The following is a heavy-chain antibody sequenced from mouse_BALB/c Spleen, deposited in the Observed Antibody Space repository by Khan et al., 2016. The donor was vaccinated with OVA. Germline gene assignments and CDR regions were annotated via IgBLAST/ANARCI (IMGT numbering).Heavy chain of an antibody. Sequence: QVQLQQSGTELMKPGASVKISCKATGYTFSSYWIEWVKQRPGHGLEWIGEILPGSDSTNYNEKFKGKATFTADASSNTAYMQLSSLTSEDSAVYDCARRPTYPFDLWGQGTTLTVSS. D-gene: IGHD2-10*01. CDR2: ILPGSDST. V-gene: IGHV1-9*01. CDR1: GYTFSSYW. J-gene: IGHJ2*01. CDR3: ARRPTYPFDL.